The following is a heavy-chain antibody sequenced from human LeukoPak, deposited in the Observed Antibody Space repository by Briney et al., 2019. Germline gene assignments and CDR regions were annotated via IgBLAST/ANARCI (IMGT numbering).Heavy chain of an antibody. CDR3: ARKVGVGYCSGGSCYAISKYYYYMDV. J-gene: IGHJ6*03. CDR1: GFTFSSYS. V-gene: IGHV3-21*01. D-gene: IGHD2-15*01. Sequence: GGSLRLSCAASGFTFSSYSMTWVRQAPGKGLEWVSSISSSSSYIYYADSVKGRFTISRDNAKNSLYLQMNSLRAEDTAVYYCARKVGVGYCSGGSCYAISKYYYYMDVWGKGTTVTVSS. CDR2: ISSSSSYI.